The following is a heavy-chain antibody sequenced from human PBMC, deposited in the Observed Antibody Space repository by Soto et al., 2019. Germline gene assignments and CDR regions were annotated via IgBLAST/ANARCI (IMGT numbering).Heavy chain of an antibody. CDR3: ARSSTSANYFDY. CDR2: IYYSGST. V-gene: IGHV4-31*03. D-gene: IGHD2-2*01. Sequence: QVQLQESGPGLVKPSQTLSLTCTVSGGSISSGGYYWSWIRQHPGKGLEWIGYIYYSGSTYYNPSLRRRVAXXVXTSKNQCSLKLSSVTAADTAVYYCARSSTSANYFDYWGQGTLVTVSS. J-gene: IGHJ4*02. CDR1: GGSISSGGYY.